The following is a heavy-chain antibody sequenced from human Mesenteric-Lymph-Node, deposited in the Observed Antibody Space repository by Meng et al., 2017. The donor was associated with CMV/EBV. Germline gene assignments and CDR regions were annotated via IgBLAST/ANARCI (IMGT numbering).Heavy chain of an antibody. CDR3: ARDDKISGTTGDY. J-gene: IGHJ4*02. D-gene: IGHD1-7*01. CDR1: GYTFTSYY. Sequence: SVTVSFQASGYTFTSYYMYWVRQAPAQGLEWMGIINPSGCSTSYAQKFQGSVTMTRDTSTSTVYMELSSLRSEDTAVYYCARDDKISGTTGDYWGQGTLVTVSS. V-gene: IGHV1-46*01. CDR2: INPSGCST.